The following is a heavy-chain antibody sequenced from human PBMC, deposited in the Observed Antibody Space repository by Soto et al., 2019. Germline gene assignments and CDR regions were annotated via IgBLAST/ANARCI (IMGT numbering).Heavy chain of an antibody. Sequence: QVQLVESGGGVVQPGGSLRLSCAASGFILSDFAMHWVRQAAGRGLEWVAVILKDGKSKYYADSVRGRFTISSDTSKDTTFLQLTSLRLDDSAVYYCAKTGCNGGSCFSWFDPWGQGTPVIVSS. D-gene: IGHD2-15*01. J-gene: IGHJ5*02. CDR2: ILKDGKSK. V-gene: IGHV3-30*04. CDR1: GFILSDFA. CDR3: AKTGCNGGSCFSWFDP.